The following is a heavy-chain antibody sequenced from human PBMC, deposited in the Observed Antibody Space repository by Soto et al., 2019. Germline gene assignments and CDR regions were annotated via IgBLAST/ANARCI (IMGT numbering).Heavy chain of an antibody. CDR2: ISSSGSTI. J-gene: IGHJ6*03. CDR1: GFTFSDYY. Sequence: GGSLRLSCAASGFTFSDYYMSWIRQAPGKGLEWVSYISSSGSTIYYADSVKGRFNISRDNAKNSLYLKMNSLRAEDTAVYYCARDQGMNYYMDVWGKGTTVTVSS. V-gene: IGHV3-11*01. CDR3: ARDQGMNYYMDV.